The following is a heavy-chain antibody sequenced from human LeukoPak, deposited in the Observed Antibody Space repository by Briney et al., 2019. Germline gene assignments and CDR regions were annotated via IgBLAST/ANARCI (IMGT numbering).Heavy chain of an antibody. CDR3: AKYGSGSSYCYYYGMDV. CDR1: GFTFSSYA. Sequence: GGSLRLSCAASGFTFSSYAMSWVRQAPGKGLEWVSAISGSGGSTYYADSVKGRFTISRDNSKNTLYLQMNSLRAEDTAVYYCAKYGSGSSYCYYYGMDVWGQGTTVTVSS. D-gene: IGHD3-10*01. V-gene: IGHV3-23*01. J-gene: IGHJ6*02. CDR2: ISGSGGST.